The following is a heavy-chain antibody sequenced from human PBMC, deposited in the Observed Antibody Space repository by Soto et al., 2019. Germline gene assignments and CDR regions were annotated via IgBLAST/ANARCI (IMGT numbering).Heavy chain of an antibody. J-gene: IGHJ4*02. Sequence: SVKVSCKASGGTFSIYAISWVRQAPGQGLEWMGGIIPIFGTANYAQKFQGRVTITADESTSTAYMELSSLRSEDTAVYYCARDPTRPEEYYYDSSGYAFDYWGQGTLVTVSS. V-gene: IGHV1-69*13. CDR3: ARDPTRPEEYYYDSSGYAFDY. CDR1: GGTFSIYA. CDR2: IIPIFGTA. D-gene: IGHD3-22*01.